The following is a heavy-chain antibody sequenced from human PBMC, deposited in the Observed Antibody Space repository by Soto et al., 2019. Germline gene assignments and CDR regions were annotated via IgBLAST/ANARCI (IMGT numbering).Heavy chain of an antibody. Sequence: GGSLRLSCAASGFTFSSYDMHWVRQATGKGLEWVSAIGTAGDPYYPGSVKGQFTISRENAKNSLYLQMNSLRAGDTAVYYCARGDSTGGNTKYYYGMDVWGQGTTVTVSS. D-gene: IGHD4-17*01. CDR3: ARGDSTGGNTKYYYGMDV. J-gene: IGHJ6*02. CDR1: GFTFSSYD. CDR2: IGTAGDP. V-gene: IGHV3-13*05.